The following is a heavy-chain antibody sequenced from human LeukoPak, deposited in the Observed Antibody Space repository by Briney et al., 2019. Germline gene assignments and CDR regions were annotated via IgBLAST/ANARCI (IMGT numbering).Heavy chain of an antibody. J-gene: IGHJ4*02. Sequence: ASVKVSCKASGYTFTSYYIHWVRQAPGQGLEWMGIINPSGGSTSYAQKFQGRVTMTRDTSTSTVYMELSSLRSEDTAVYYCARERYAGGRLYCGGDCYSGGSDYWGQGTLVTVSS. D-gene: IGHD2-21*02. CDR2: INPSGGST. V-gene: IGHV1-46*01. CDR1: GYTFTSYY. CDR3: ARERYAGGRLYCGGDCYSGGSDY.